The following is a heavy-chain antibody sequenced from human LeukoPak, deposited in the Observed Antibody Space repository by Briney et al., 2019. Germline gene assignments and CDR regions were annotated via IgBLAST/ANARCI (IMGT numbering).Heavy chain of an antibody. CDR1: GYTFTSYG. CDR2: INPNSGGT. Sequence: ASVKVSCKASGYTFTSYGISWVRQAPGQGLEWMGRINPNSGGTNYAQKFQGRVTMTRDTSISTAYMELSRLRSDDTAVYYCASYCSGGSCYPNGFDYWGQGTLVTVSS. V-gene: IGHV1-2*06. CDR3: ASYCSGGSCYPNGFDY. J-gene: IGHJ4*02. D-gene: IGHD2-15*01.